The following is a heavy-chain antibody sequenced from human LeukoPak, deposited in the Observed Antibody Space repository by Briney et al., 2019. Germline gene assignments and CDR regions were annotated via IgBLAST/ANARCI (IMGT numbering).Heavy chain of an antibody. CDR3: ARRGGAFALDY. V-gene: IGHV4-38-2*01. D-gene: IGHD3-10*01. CDR1: GYSISSGYY. Sequence: SETLSLTCAVSGYSISSGYYWGWIRQPPGKGLEWIGSIYRSGSTYYNPSLKSRVTISVDTSKNQFSLKLSSVTAADTAVYYCARRGGAFALDYWGQGTLVTVSS. CDR2: IYRSGST. J-gene: IGHJ4*02.